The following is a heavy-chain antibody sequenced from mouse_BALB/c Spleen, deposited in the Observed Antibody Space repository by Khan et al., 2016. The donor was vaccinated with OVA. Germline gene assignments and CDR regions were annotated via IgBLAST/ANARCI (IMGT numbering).Heavy chain of an antibody. CDR3: AREGYYGNYRAWFAY. D-gene: IGHD2-1*01. Sequence: QMQLKESGPELVKPRASVRISCKASGYTFTNYYVHWVKQRPGQGLEWIGWIYPGNVNTNYNEKFKGKATLTADKSSSTAYMQLSSLTSEDSAVYFCAREGYYGNYRAWFAYWGQGTLVTVSA. CDR2: IYPGNVNT. V-gene: IGHV1S56*01. J-gene: IGHJ3*01. CDR1: GYTFTNYY.